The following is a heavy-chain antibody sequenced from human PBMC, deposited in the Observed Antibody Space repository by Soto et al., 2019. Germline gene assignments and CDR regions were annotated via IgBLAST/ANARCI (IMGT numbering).Heavy chain of an antibody. Sequence: ASVKVSCKASGYTFINYGVSWMRQARGQGIEWMGWISPYNGDTYYAQRLQGRVTMTTDTSTSTAYMELRSLRSDDTAVYYCAREAKEDYDFWSGYSAVGGMDVWGQGTTVTVSS. CDR1: GYTFINYG. J-gene: IGHJ6*02. V-gene: IGHV1-18*01. CDR3: AREAKEDYDFWSGYSAVGGMDV. CDR2: ISPYNGDT. D-gene: IGHD3-3*01.